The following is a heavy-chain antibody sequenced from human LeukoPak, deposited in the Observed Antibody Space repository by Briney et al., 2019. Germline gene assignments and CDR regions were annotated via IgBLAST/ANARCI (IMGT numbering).Heavy chain of an antibody. CDR2: ISAYNGNT. D-gene: IGHD6-13*01. V-gene: IGHV1-18*01. CDR3: ARSSIAAAPWYFDY. CDR1: GYTFTSYG. Sequence: ASVKVSCRASGYTFTSYGISWVRQAPGQGLEWMGWISAYNGNTNYAQKLQGRVTMTTDTSTSTAYMELRSLRSDDTAVYYCARSSIAAAPWYFDYWGQGTLVTVSS. J-gene: IGHJ4*02.